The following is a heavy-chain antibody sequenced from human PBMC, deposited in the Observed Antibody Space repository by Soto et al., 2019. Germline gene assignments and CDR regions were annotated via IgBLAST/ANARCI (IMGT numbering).Heavy chain of an antibody. D-gene: IGHD2-15*01. CDR2: IYYSGTT. V-gene: IGHV4-39*01. CDR3: ARHGANCSGGTCYLTD. Sequence: QVQLKESGPGLVKPSETLSLTCSVSGGSITSSIYYWSWIRQAPGKGLEWIGSIYYSGTTYYNPSLKSRVTISVDTSKNHFSLKLSSVTAADTAVYYCARHGANCSGGTCYLTDWGQGTLGTVSS. J-gene: IGHJ4*02. CDR1: GGSITSSIYY.